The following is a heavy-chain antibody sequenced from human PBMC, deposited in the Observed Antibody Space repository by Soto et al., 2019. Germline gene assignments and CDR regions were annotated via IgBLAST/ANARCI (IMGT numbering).Heavy chain of an antibody. Sequence: QVQLQQWGAGLLKPSETLSLTCAVYGGSFSGYYWSWIRQPPGKGLEWIGEINHSGSTNYNPSLKSRVTISVDTSKNQFSLKLSSVTAADTAVYYCARGRGSSSYDLGYYYGMDVWGQGTTVTVSS. J-gene: IGHJ6*02. CDR2: INHSGST. V-gene: IGHV4-34*01. CDR3: ARGRGSSSYDLGYYYGMDV. D-gene: IGHD5-12*01. CDR1: GGSFSGYY.